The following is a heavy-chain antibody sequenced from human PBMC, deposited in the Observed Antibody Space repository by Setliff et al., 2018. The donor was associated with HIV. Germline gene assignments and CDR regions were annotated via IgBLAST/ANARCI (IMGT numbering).Heavy chain of an antibody. V-gene: IGHV4-38-2*01. CDR1: GYSISSAYY. D-gene: IGHD1-26*01. Sequence: SETLSLTCAVSGYSISSAYYWGWIRQPPGKGLEWIGSIYDSGGTHNNPSLKSRVTISVDTSKNHLSLKLSSVTAADTAVYYCARGMGGSQVGGDAFDIWGQGTTVTVSS. CDR3: ARGMGGSQVGGDAFDI. CDR2: IYDSGGT. J-gene: IGHJ3*02.